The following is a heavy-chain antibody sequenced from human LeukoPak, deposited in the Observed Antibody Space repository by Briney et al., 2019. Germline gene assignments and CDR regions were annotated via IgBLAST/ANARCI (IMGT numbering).Heavy chain of an antibody. Sequence: ASVKVSCKASGYTFTSYDINWVRQATGQGLEWMGWMNPNSGNTGYAQKFQGRVTMTRNTSISTAYMELSSLRSEDTAVYYCAKGDVVTAIIPLDYWGQGTLVTVSS. CDR2: MNPNSGNT. CDR3: AKGDVVTAIIPLDY. CDR1: GYTFTSYD. J-gene: IGHJ4*02. V-gene: IGHV1-8*01. D-gene: IGHD5-12*01.